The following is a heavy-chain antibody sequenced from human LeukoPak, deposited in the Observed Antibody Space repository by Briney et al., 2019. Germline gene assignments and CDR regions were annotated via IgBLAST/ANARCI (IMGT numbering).Heavy chain of an antibody. CDR3: ARDLGGYDLFDY. CDR2: INAGNGNT. V-gene: IGHV1-3*01. CDR1: GYTFTTYV. D-gene: IGHD5-12*01. J-gene: IGHJ4*02. Sequence: ASVRVSCKASGYTFTTYVMHWVRQAPGQRLEWMGGINAGNGNTKYSQKFQGRVTITRDTSASTAYMELSSLRSEDTAVYYCARDLGGYDLFDYWGLGTLVTVSS.